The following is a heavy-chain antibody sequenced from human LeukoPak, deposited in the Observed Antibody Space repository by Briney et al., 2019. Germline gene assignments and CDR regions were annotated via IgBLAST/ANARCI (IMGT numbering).Heavy chain of an antibody. D-gene: IGHD6-6*01. V-gene: IGHV4-61*02. CDR1: GGSISSSNYY. Sequence: SETLSLTCTVSGGSISSSNYYWSWIRQPAGKGLEWIGRIYTSGSTNYNPSLKSRVTISVDTSKNQFSLKLSSVTAADTAVYYCARNIPARPQDYWGQGTLVTVSS. CDR3: ARNIPARPQDY. J-gene: IGHJ4*02. CDR2: IYTSGST.